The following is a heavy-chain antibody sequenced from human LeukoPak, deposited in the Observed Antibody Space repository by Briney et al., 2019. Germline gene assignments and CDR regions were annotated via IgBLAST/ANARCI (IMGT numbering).Heavy chain of an antibody. V-gene: IGHV1-18*01. D-gene: IGHD3-10*01. CDR1: GYIFSSYG. J-gene: IGHJ6*03. Sequence: SGASVKVSCKASGYIFSSYGINWVRQAPGQGLEWIGCISAYNGNTYYAHTLQGRVTITRDTSKNTAYLQLKSLRADDAAVYYCERDCYGSGSYCVYYYYYMDCWGKGTTVTVSS. CDR3: ERDCYGSGSYCVYYYYYMDC. CDR2: ISAYNGNT.